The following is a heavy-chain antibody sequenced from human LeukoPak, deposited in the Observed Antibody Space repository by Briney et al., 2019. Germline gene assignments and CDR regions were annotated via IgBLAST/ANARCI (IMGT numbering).Heavy chain of an antibody. CDR2: ISSSGSTI. J-gene: IGHJ4*02. D-gene: IGHD5-24*01. CDR3: TRALEMATIPNDN. V-gene: IGHV3-11*01. Sequence: GGSLRLSCAASGFTFSDYYMSWIRQAPGKGLEWVSYISSSGSTIYYADSVKGRFTISRDNAKNSLYLQMNSLKTEDTAVYYCTRALEMATIPNDNWGQGTLVTVSS. CDR1: GFTFSDYY.